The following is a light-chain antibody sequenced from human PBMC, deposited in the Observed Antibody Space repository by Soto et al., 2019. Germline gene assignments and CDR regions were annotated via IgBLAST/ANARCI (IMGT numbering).Light chain of an antibody. CDR1: QSISSY. CDR2: AAS. Sequence: DIQMTQSPSSLSASVGDRVTITCRASQSISSYLNWYQQKPGKDPKLLIYAASILQSGVPSRFSGSGSGTDFTLTISSLPPEDFATYYCQQSYSTPPLTFGGGTKVEIK. V-gene: IGKV1-39*01. J-gene: IGKJ4*01. CDR3: QQSYSTPPLT.